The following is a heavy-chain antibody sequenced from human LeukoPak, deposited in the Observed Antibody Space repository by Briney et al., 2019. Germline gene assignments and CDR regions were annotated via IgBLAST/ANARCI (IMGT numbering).Heavy chain of an antibody. CDR2: ITSSGDAT. Sequence: PGGSLRLSCTASGFTFSIYAMSWVRQAPGRGLEWVSPITSSGDATFSAYAVRGRFTISRDNSKNTQYLQMISLRAEDKAVFYCARDRPNYFGSNGHYYRRNGDSWGQGTLVTVSS. D-gene: IGHD3-10*01. J-gene: IGHJ5*01. V-gene: IGHV3-23*01. CDR3: ARDRPNYFGSNGHYYRRNGDS. CDR1: GFTFSIYA.